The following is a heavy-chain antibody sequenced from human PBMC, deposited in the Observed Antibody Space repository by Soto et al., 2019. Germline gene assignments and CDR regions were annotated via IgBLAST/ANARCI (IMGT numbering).Heavy chain of an antibody. J-gene: IGHJ4*02. CDR1: GFTFDDYA. D-gene: IGHD5-18*01. CDR3: AKGSGYSYANVYFDY. V-gene: IGHV3-9*01. Sequence: PGGSLRLSCAASGFTFDDYAMHWVRQAPGKGLEWVSGIGWNSGSIGYADSVKGRFTISRDNAKNSLYLQMSSLRAEDTALYYCAKGSGYSYANVYFDYWGQGTLVTVSS. CDR2: IGWNSGSI.